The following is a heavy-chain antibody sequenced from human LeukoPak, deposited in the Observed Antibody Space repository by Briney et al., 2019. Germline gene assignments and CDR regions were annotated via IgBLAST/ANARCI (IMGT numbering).Heavy chain of an antibody. J-gene: IGHJ4*02. Sequence: SQTLSLTCTVSGGSISRGSYYWSWIRQPAGTGLEWIGRIYTSGSTNYNPSLKSRVTISVDTSKNQFSLKLSSVTAADTAVYYCARVGTLRFLEWLWGQGTLVTVSS. CDR2: IYTSGST. D-gene: IGHD3-3*01. CDR1: GGSISRGSYY. CDR3: ARVGTLRFLEWL. V-gene: IGHV4-61*02.